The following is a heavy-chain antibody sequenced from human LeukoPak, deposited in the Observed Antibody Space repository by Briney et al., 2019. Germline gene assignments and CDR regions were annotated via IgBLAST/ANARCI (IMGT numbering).Heavy chain of an antibody. CDR2: ISYDGSNK. J-gene: IGHJ4*02. CDR1: GFPFSSYG. D-gene: IGHD1-26*01. V-gene: IGHV3-30*18. CDR3: AKEVGANY. Sequence: GGSLRLSCAASGFPFSSYGMHWVRQAPGKGLEWVAVISYDGSNKYYADSVKGRFTISRDNSKNTLYLQMNSLRAEDTAVYYCAKEVGANYWGQGTLVTVSS.